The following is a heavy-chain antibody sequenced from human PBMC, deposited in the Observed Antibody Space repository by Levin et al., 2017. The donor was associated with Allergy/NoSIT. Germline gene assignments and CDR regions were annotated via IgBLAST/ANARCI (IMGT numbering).Heavy chain of an antibody. V-gene: IGHV3-7*01. CDR1: GFTFTSFW. CDR2: IERDGSET. J-gene: IGHJ6*02. D-gene: IGHD3-16*02. Sequence: PGGSLRLSCAASGFTFTSFWMTWVRQAPGKGLEWVANIERDGSETYYVDSVKGRFTISRDNAKNSVYLQMNSLRVDDTAVYYCAREEGWGYHYGMDVWDQGTTVTVSS. CDR3: AREEGWGYHYGMDV.